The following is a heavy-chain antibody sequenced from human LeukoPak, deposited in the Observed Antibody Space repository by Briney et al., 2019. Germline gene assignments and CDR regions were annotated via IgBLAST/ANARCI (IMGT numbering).Heavy chain of an antibody. Sequence: GGSLRLSCAASGFTFSSYAMHWVRQAPGKGLEDVSAISSNGGSTYYANSVKGRFTISRDNSKNTLYLQMGSLRAEDLAVYYCARDFGLTGKVDYWGQGTLVTVSS. D-gene: IGHD1-20*01. CDR2: ISSNGGST. CDR3: ARDFGLTGKVDY. V-gene: IGHV3-64*01. CDR1: GFTFSSYA. J-gene: IGHJ4*02.